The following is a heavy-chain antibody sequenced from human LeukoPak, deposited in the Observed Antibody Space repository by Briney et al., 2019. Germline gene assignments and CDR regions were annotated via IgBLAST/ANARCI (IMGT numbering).Heavy chain of an antibody. Sequence: PGRSLRLSCAASGFTFDDYAMHWVRQAPGKGLEWVSGISWNSGSIGYADSVKGRFTISRDNAKNSLYLQMNSLRAEDTALYYCAKESPQWLVLDYWGQGTLVTVSS. J-gene: IGHJ4*02. CDR3: AKESPQWLVLDY. CDR1: GFTFDDYA. V-gene: IGHV3-9*01. D-gene: IGHD6-19*01. CDR2: ISWNSGSI.